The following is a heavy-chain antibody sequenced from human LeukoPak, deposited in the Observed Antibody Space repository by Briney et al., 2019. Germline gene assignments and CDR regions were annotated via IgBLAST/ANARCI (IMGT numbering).Heavy chain of an antibody. V-gene: IGHV3-48*03. Sequence: GGSLRLSCVASGFTFSSYEMNWVRQAPGKGLEWVSYISSSGFTMYYADSVEGRFTISRDNAKNSLFLQMNSLRAEDTAVYYCAKTLYYSDSSGYAYWGQGTLVTVSS. CDR3: AKTLYYSDSSGYAY. D-gene: IGHD3-22*01. J-gene: IGHJ4*02. CDR1: GFTFSSYE. CDR2: ISSSGFTM.